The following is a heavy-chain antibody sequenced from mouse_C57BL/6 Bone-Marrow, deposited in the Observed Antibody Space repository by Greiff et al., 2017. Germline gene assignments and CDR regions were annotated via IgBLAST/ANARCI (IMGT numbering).Heavy chain of an antibody. V-gene: IGHV1-69*01. CDR1: GYTFTSYW. J-gene: IGHJ2*01. CDR2: IDPSDSYT. Sequence: QVQLQQPGAELVMPGASVKLSCKASGYTFTSYWMHWVKQRPGQGLEWIGEIDPSDSYTNYNQKFKGKSTLTVEKSSSTAYMQLSRLTSEDSAVYYCAIHYHCRYWGQGTTLTVSS. D-gene: IGHD1-1*02. CDR3: AIHYHCRY.